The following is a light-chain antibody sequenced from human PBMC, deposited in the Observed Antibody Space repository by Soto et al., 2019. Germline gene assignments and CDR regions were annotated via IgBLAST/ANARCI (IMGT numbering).Light chain of an antibody. V-gene: IGLV4-60*02. CDR1: SGHSSYI. Sequence: QLVLTQSSSASASLGSSVKLTCTLSSGHSSYIIAWHQQQPGKAPRYLMKLEGSGSYNKGSEVPDRFSGSSSGADCYLTISNLQFEDEADYYCETWDSNTRVFGGGTKLTVL. CDR2: LEGSGSY. J-gene: IGLJ3*02. CDR3: ETWDSNTRV.